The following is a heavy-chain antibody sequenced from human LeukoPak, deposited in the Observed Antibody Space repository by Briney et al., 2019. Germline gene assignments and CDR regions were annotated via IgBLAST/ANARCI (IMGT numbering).Heavy chain of an antibody. CDR2: LNPNSGGT. V-gene: IGHV1-2*06. Sequence: ASVKVSCKASGYTFTGYYMHWVRQAPGQGLEWMGRLNPNSGGTNYAQKFQGRVTMTRNTSISTAYMELSSLRSEDTAVYYCARGLILWFGELLVNYYYYGMDVWGQGTTVTVSS. J-gene: IGHJ6*02. D-gene: IGHD3-10*01. CDR1: GYTFTGYY. CDR3: ARGLILWFGELLVNYYYYGMDV.